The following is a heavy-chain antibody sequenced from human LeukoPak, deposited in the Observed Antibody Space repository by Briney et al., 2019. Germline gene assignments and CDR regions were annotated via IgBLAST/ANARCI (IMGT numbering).Heavy chain of an antibody. CDR1: GFTFSSYA. Sequence: GGSLRLSCAASGFTFSSYAMSWVRQAPGKGLEWVSAISGSGGSTYYADFVKGRFTISRDNSKNTLYLQMNSLRAEDTAVYYCAARSNNWYILDYWGQGTLVTVSS. D-gene: IGHD6-13*01. V-gene: IGHV3-23*01. J-gene: IGHJ4*02. CDR2: ISGSGGST. CDR3: AARSNNWYILDY.